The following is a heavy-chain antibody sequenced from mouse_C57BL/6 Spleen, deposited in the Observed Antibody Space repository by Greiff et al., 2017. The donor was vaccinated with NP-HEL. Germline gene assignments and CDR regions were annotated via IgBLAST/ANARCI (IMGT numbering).Heavy chain of an antibody. CDR1: GYTFTSYW. Sequence: GQLQQPGNELVQPGASVKLSCKASGYTFTSYWVHWGKQRPGQGLEWIGNFNPSNGGTNYNEKFKSKATLTVDKSSSTAYMQLSSLTSEDSAVYYCARGGEDFRGFAYWGQGTLVTVSA. CDR2: FNPSNGGT. V-gene: IGHV1-53*01. CDR3: ARGGEDFRGFAY. D-gene: IGHD3-2*02. J-gene: IGHJ3*01.